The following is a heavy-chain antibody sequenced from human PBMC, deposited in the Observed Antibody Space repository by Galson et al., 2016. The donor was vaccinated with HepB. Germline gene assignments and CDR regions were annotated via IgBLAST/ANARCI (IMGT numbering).Heavy chain of an antibody. Sequence: SLRLSCAASGFTFTEYAIHWVRQAPDKGLEWVGVISYDGSKTYYADSLKGRFTLSRDNSRKTLDLQMNSLATEDTAVYYCVKGAYINSWTLDSWGQGTQVIVSS. J-gene: IGHJ5*01. CDR1: GFTFTEYA. CDR3: VKGAYINSWTLDS. D-gene: IGHD3-16*01. V-gene: IGHV3-30*18. CDR2: ISYDGSKT.